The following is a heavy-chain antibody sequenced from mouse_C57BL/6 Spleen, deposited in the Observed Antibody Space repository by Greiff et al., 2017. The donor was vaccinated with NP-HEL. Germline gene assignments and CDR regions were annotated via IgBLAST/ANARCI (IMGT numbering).Heavy chain of an antibody. D-gene: IGHD4-1*01. J-gene: IGHJ2*01. Sequence: QVQLQQPGAELVKPGASVKLSCKASGYTFTSYWMQWVKQRPGQGLEWIGEIDPSDSYTNYNQKFKGKATLTVDTSSSTAYMQLSSLTSEDSAVYYCAKRTGTCFDYWGQGTTLTVSS. V-gene: IGHV1-50*01. CDR3: AKRTGTCFDY. CDR2: IDPSDSYT. CDR1: GYTFTSYW.